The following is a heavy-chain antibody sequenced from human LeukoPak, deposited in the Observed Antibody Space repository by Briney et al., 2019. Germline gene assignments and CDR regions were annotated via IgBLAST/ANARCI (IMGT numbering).Heavy chain of an antibody. CDR1: GGSISSYY. D-gene: IGHD3-10*01. J-gene: IGHJ6*03. CDR3: ASGGAFMVRGVDYYYYMDV. CDR2: IYISGST. V-gene: IGHV4-4*07. Sequence: PSETLSLTCTVSGGSISSYYWSWIRQPAGKGLEWIGRIYISGSTNYNPSLKSRVTMSVDTSKNQFSLKLSSVTAADTAVYYCASGGAFMVRGVDYYYYMDVWGKGTTVTISS.